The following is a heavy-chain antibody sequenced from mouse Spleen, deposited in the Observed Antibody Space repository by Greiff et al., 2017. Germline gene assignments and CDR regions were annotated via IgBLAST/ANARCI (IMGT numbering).Heavy chain of an antibody. CDR1: GYTFTSYW. Sequence: VQLQQPGAELVKPGASVKLSCKASGYTFTSYWMHWVKQRPGQGLEWIGEINPSNGRTNYNEKFKSKATLTVDKSSSTAYMQLSSLTSEDSAVYYWARHYGPWGQGTTLTVSS. CDR3: ARHYGP. CDR2: INPSNGRT. J-gene: IGHJ2*01. D-gene: IGHD1-2*01. V-gene: IGHV1S81*02.